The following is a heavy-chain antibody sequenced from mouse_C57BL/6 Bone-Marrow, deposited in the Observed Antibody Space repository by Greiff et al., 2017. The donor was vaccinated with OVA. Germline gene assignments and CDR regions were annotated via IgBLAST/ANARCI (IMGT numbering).Heavy chain of an antibody. CDR1: GFTFSSYA. CDR3: AREGLTTVERDYFDY. Sequence: EVKLVESGGGLVKPGGSLKLSCAASGFTFSSYAMSWVRQTPEKRLEWVATISDGGSYTYYPDNVKGRFTISRDNAKNNLYLQMSHLKSEDTAMYYCAREGLTTVERDYFDYRGQGTTLTVAS. CDR2: ISDGGSYT. D-gene: IGHD1-1*01. J-gene: IGHJ2*01. V-gene: IGHV5-4*01.